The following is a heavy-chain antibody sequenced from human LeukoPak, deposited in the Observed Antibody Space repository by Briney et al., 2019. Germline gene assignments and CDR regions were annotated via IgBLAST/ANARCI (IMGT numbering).Heavy chain of an antibody. CDR3: ARHHDGGPKLRLDF. CDR1: GASVSNYY. D-gene: IGHD2-15*01. V-gene: IGHV4-59*08. CDR2: FHYSGST. J-gene: IGHJ4*02. Sequence: KPSETLSLTCRVSGASVSNYYWSWIRQSPGKGLEWIGFFHYSGSTNYNPSLNSRVTTSIDTSMNQLSLTLVSVTVADTAVYFCARHHDGGPKLRLDFWGLGVLVTVSS.